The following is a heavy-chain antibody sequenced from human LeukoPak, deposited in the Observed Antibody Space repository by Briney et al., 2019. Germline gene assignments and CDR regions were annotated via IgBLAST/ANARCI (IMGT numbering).Heavy chain of an antibody. J-gene: IGHJ4*02. CDR3: ARSMAMVRGFDY. V-gene: IGHV3-20*04. Sequence: PGGSLRLSCAASGFTFDDYGTSWVRQAPGKGLEWVSGINWNGGSTGYADSVKGRFTISRDNAKNSLYLQMNSLRAEDTALYYCARSMAMVRGFDYWGQGTLVTVSS. D-gene: IGHD3-10*01. CDR2: INWNGGST. CDR1: GFTFDDYG.